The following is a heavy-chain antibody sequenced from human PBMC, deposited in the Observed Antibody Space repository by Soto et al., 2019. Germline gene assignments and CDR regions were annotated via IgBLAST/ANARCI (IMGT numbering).Heavy chain of an antibody. J-gene: IGHJ2*01. CDR1: GFTFSSYG. V-gene: IGHV3-33*01. D-gene: IGHD4-17*01. CDR2: IWYDGSNK. Sequence: QVQLVESGGGVVQPGRSLRLSCAASGFTFSSYGMHWVRQAPGKGLEWVAVIWYDGSNKYYADSVKGRFTISRDNSKNTLYLQMNSLRAEDTAVYYCASDFGYGDSPGWYFDLWGRGTLVTVSS. CDR3: ASDFGYGDSPGWYFDL.